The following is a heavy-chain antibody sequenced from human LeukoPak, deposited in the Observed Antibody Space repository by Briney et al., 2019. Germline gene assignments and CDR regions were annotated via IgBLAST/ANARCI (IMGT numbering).Heavy chain of an antibody. CDR2: ISYDGSDK. CDR1: GFTFSSYG. J-gene: IGHJ4*02. D-gene: IGHD3-9*01. CDR3: AKDMRDYDILTGYYFRTNIGFDY. Sequence: GGSLRLSCAASGFTFSSYGMHWVRQAPGKGLEWVAVISYDGSDKYYADSVKGRFTISRDNAKNSLYLQMNSLRAEDTALYYCAKDMRDYDILTGYYFRTNIGFDYWGQGTLVTVSS. V-gene: IGHV3-30*18.